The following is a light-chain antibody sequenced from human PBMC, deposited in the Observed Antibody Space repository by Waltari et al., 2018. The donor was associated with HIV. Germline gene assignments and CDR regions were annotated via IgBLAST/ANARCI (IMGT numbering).Light chain of an antibody. J-gene: IGLJ3*02. CDR3: AVWDDKVGAWL. CDR1: VSTIGSNF. Sequence: HSALTQPPSAPGPPGERVTISCSGGVSTIGSNFVYWYQQSLGEAPKLIIYRNNQRPPEVADRFPGSKSGTSASLIISGLRSEDESEYYCAVWDDKVGAWLFGGGTKVTVL. V-gene: IGLV1-47*01. CDR2: RNN.